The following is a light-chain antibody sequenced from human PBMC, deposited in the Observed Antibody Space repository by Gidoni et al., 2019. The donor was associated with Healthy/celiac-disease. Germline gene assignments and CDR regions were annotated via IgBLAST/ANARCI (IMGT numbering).Light chain of an antibody. CDR1: QSVLYSSNNKNY. V-gene: IGKV4-1*01. J-gene: IGKJ5*01. CDR2: WAF. Sequence: DILMTQSPDSLAVSLGERSTINCKSSQSVLYSSNNKNYLAWYQQKPGQPPKLLIYWAFTRESGVPDRFSGSGSGTDFTLTISSLQAEDVAVYYCQQYYSTPITFGQGTRLEIK. CDR3: QQYYSTPIT.